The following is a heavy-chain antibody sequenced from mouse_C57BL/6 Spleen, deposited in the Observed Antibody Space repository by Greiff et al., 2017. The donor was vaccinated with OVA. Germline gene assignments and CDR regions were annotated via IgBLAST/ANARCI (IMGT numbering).Heavy chain of an antibody. D-gene: IGHD1-1*01. V-gene: IGHV3-1*01. CDR3: ARTTVVDDDYAMDY. J-gene: IGHJ4*01. Sequence: EVQLVESGSGMVKPSQSLSLTCTVTGYSITSGYDWHWIRHFPGNKLEWMGYISYSGSTNYNPSLKSRISITHDTSKNHFFLKLNSVTTEDTATYYCARTTVVDDDYAMDYWGQGTSVTVSS. CDR2: ISYSGST. CDR1: GYSITSGYD.